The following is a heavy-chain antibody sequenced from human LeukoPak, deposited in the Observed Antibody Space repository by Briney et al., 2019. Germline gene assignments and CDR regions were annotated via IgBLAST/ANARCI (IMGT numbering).Heavy chain of an antibody. CDR1: GYTFTSYY. V-gene: IGHV1-46*01. D-gene: IGHD5-18*01. J-gene: IGHJ3*02. Sequence: ASVKVSCKASGYTFTSYYMHWVRQAPGQGLEWMGIINPSGGSTSYAQKFQGRVTMTRDTSTSTVYMELSSLRSEDTAVYYCARDPHTAMVKDAFDIWGQGTMVTVSS. CDR3: ARDPHTAMVKDAFDI. CDR2: INPSGGST.